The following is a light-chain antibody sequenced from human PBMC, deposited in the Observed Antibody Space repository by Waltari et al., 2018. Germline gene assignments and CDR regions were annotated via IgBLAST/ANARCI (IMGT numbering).Light chain of an antibody. CDR3: QQYYTTPWT. Sequence: SLAVSLGERATINCKSSQSVLSSSNNKNYLGWFQQKPGPPPKLLIYWATIRESGVPDRFSGSESGTDFTLTISTLQAEDVAVYYCQQYYTTPWTFGQGTKVEI. CDR1: QSVLSSSNNKNY. J-gene: IGKJ1*01. V-gene: IGKV4-1*01. CDR2: WAT.